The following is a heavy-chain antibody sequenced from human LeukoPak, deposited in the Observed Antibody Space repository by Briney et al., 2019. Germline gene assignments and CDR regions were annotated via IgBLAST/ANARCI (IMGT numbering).Heavy chain of an antibody. D-gene: IGHD6-19*01. CDR3: ARGDSSGWYRVAFDI. CDR1: GFIVSSTY. J-gene: IGHJ3*02. Sequence: GGSLRLSCAASGFIVSSTYMNWVRQAPGKGLEWVANIKQDGSEKYYVDSVKGRFTISRDNAKNSLYLQMNSLRAEDTAVYYCARGDSSGWYRVAFDIWGQGTMVTVSS. V-gene: IGHV3-7*01. CDR2: IKQDGSEK.